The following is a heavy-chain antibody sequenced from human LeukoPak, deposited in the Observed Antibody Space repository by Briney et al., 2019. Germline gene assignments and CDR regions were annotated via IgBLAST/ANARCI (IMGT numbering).Heavy chain of an antibody. CDR3: ARQRGRLYYDFWSGSNDAFDI. D-gene: IGHD3-3*01. CDR2: IYYSGST. CDR1: GGSISSSSYY. Sequence: SETPSLTCTVSGGSISSSSYYWGWIRQPPGKGLEWIGYIYYSGSTNYNPSLKSRVTISVDTSKNQFSLKLSSVTAADTAVYYCARQRGRLYYDFWSGSNDAFDIWGQGTMVTVSS. J-gene: IGHJ3*02. V-gene: IGHV4-61*05.